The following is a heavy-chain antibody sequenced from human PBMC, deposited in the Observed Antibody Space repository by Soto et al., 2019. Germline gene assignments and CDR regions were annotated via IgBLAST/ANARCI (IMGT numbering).Heavy chain of an antibody. J-gene: IGHJ4*02. Sequence: QVQLQESGPGLVKPSQTLSLTCTVSGGSISSGDYYWSWIRQPPGKGLEWIGYIYYSGSTYYNPSLTSRVTLSVDTPKDQFSLKLSSVTAADTAVYYCARAQSSGFLVSWGQGTLVTVSS. CDR1: GGSISSGDYY. V-gene: IGHV4-30-4*01. D-gene: IGHD3-10*01. CDR3: ARAQSSGFLVS. CDR2: IYYSGST.